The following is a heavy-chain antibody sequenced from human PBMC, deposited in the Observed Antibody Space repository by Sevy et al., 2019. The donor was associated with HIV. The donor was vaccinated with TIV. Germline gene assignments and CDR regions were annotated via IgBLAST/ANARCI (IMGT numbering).Heavy chain of an antibody. CDR3: ATSPTYCNRLSCPFNAFNI. CDR2: ISSSGNNI. J-gene: IGHJ3*02. D-gene: IGHD2-2*01. CDR1: GLRLTDLS. Sequence: GGSLRLSCGGSGLRLTDLSMTWIRQAPGKGLEWVSYISSSGNNIYYRDSVKGRFTISRDSAKNLLFLQMSSLRAEDTGVYLCATSPTYCNRLSCPFNAFNIWGQGTKVTVSS. V-gene: IGHV3-11*01.